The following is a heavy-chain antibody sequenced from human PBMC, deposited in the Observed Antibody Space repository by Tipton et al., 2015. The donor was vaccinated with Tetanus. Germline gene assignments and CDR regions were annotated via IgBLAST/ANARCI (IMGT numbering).Heavy chain of an antibody. CDR1: GGSISSYY. CDR3: ARSPDSYYYDSSGYYYVRTHAFDI. V-gene: IGHV4-59*01. D-gene: IGHD3-22*01. CDR2: IYYSGST. J-gene: IGHJ3*02. Sequence: TLSLTCTVSGGSISSYYWSWIRQPPGKGLEWIGYIYYSGSTNYNLSLKSRVTISVDTSKNQFSLKLSSVTAADTAVYYCARSPDSYYYDSSGYYYVRTHAFDIWGQGTMVTVSS.